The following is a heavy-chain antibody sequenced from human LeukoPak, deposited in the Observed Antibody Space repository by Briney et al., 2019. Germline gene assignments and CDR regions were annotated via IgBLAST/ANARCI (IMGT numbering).Heavy chain of an antibody. D-gene: IGHD4-11*01. V-gene: IGHV4-4*02. J-gene: IGHJ4*02. CDR2: IYHSGST. Sequence: PGGSLRLSCAASGFTFSSYSMNWVRQPPGKGLEWIGEIYHSGSTNYNPSLKSRVTISVDKSKNQFSLMLSSVTAADTAVYYCARHGGTRITLIEVYYFDSWGQGTLVTVSS. CDR1: GFTFSSYS. CDR3: ARHGGTRITLIEVYYFDS.